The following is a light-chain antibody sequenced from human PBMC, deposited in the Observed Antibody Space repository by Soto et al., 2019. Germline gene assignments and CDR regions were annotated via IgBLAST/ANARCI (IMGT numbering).Light chain of an antibody. J-gene: IGLJ3*02. CDR1: SSNVGMNY. CDR3: AAWDGRLNGPV. V-gene: IGLV1-47*01. Sequence: QSVLTQPPSASGTPGQRVTIFCSGTSSNVGMNYVFWYQQLPGTAPKLLMSRNNQRPSGVPDRFSGSKSGTSASLAISGLRSEDEAVYHCAAWDGRLNGPVFGGGTKLTVL. CDR2: RNN.